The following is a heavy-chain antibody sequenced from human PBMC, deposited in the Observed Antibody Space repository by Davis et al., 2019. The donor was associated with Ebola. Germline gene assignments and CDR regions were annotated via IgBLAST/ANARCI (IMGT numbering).Heavy chain of an antibody. Sequence: MPSETLSLTCAVSGGSISSGGYSWSWIRQPPGKRLEWTGFVYSSGSTYYNPSLESRLTMSVDTSKNQFSLKLSAVTAADTAVYYCARDRHDIWSGYAYGFDYWGQGILVTVSS. CDR2: VYSSGST. D-gene: IGHD3-3*01. V-gene: IGHV4-30-4*07. CDR3: ARDRHDIWSGYAYGFDY. J-gene: IGHJ4*02. CDR1: GGSISSGGYS.